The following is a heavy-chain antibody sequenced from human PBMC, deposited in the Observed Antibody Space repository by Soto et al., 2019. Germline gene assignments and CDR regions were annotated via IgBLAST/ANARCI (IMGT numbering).Heavy chain of an antibody. V-gene: IGHV4-59*01. CDR3: ARDSVGSGYD. CDR1: GGSISSYY. CDR2: IYYSGST. D-gene: IGHD5-12*01. J-gene: IGHJ4*02. Sequence: QVQLQESGPGLVKPSETLSLTCTVSGGSISSYYWSWIRQPQGKRLEWIGYIYYSGSTNYNPALKSRVTISVDTSKNQFGLELRSVSAADTAVYYCARDSVGSGYDWGQGTLVTVSS.